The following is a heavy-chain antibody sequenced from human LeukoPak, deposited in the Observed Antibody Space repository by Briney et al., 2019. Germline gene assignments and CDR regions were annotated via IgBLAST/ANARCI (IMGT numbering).Heavy chain of an antibody. V-gene: IGHV3-23*01. CDR3: ARDAAAVRFDP. D-gene: IGHD2-15*01. CDR1: GFTFSSYG. Sequence: PGGSLRLSCAASGFTFSSYGMNWVRQAPGKGLEWVSGISGNGGSTYYADSVKGRFTISRENAKNSLYLQMNSLRAEDTAVYYCARDAAAVRFDPWGQGTLVTVSS. CDR2: ISGNGGST. J-gene: IGHJ5*02.